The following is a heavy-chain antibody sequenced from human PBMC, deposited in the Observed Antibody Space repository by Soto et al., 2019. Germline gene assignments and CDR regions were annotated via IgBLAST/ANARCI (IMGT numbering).Heavy chain of an antibody. CDR2: ISSSSSYI. V-gene: IGHV3-21*01. Sequence: ETLSLTCTVSGFTFSSYSMNWVRQAPGKGLEWVSSISSSSSYIYYADSVKGRFTISRDNAKNSLYLQMNSLRAEDTAVYYCARDKPATISFDYWGQGTLVTVSS. CDR3: ARDKPATISFDY. D-gene: IGHD2-2*01. J-gene: IGHJ4*02. CDR1: GFTFSSYS.